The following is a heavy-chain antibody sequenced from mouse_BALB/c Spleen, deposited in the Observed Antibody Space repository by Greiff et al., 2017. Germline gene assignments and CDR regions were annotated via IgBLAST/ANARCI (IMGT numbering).Heavy chain of an antibody. CDR3: ARGGSGDVWYVDV. V-gene: IGHV5-6-5*01. J-gene: IGHJ1*01. CDR1: GFTFSSNA. Sequence: EVQRVESGGGLVKPGGSLKLSCAASGFTFSSNAMSWVRQTPEKRLEWVASISSGGSTYYPDSVKGRFTISRDNARNILYLQMSSLRSEDTAMYYCARGGSGDVWYVDVWGAGTTVTVSS. D-gene: IGHD1-3*01. CDR2: ISSGGST.